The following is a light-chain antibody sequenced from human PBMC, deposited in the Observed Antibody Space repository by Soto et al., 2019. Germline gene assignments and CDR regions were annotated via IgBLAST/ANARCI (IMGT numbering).Light chain of an antibody. Sequence: DIQMTQSPCTLSASVGDRVTITCRASQSVSDWLAWYQQKPGKAPKVLIYKASNLESGVPSRFSGSGSGTEFTLTISSLQPDDSATYYCQQYNTFSPYTFGQGTKLEIK. CDR3: QQYNTFSPYT. CDR1: QSVSDW. J-gene: IGKJ2*01. CDR2: KAS. V-gene: IGKV1-5*03.